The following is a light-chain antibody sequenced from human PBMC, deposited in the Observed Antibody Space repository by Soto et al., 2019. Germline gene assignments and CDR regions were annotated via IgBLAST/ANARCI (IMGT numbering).Light chain of an antibody. Sequence: DIVMTQFPLSLPVTPGEPASISCRSSQSLLQSNGYNYLDWYLQKPGQSPQLLIYLGSNRASGVPDRFSGSGSGTDFTLKISRVEAEDVGVYYCMQGTHWPRTFGQGTKVDIK. CDR2: LGS. CDR3: MQGTHWPRT. J-gene: IGKJ1*01. V-gene: IGKV2-28*01. CDR1: QSLLQSNGYNY.